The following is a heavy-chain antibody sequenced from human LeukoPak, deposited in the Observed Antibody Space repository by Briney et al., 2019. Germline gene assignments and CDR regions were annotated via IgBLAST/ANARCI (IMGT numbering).Heavy chain of an antibody. CDR1: GGSFSSYY. V-gene: IGHV4-34*01. CDR2: INHSGST. J-gene: IGHJ6*02. CDR3: ARDRRPYGGNSAGAVGSYYYYAMDV. Sequence: SETLSLTCAVYGGSFSSYYWSWIRQPPGKGLEWIGEINHSGSTNYNPSLKSRVTMSVDTSKNQFSLKLSSVTAADTAVYYCARDRRPYGGNSAGAVGSYYYYAMDVWGRGTTVTVSS. D-gene: IGHD4-23*01.